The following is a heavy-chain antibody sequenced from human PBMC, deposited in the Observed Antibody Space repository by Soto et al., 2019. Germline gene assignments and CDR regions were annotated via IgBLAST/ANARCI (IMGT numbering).Heavy chain of an antibody. Sequence: SQTLSLTCAISGDSVSSNSAAWNWIRQSPSRGLEWLGRTYSRSKWYNDYAVSVKSRITINPDTSKNQFSLQLNSVTPEDTAVYYCARSTVTTPAGGFDPWGQGTLVTVSS. CDR2: TYSRSKWYN. CDR3: ARSTVTTPAGGFDP. J-gene: IGHJ5*02. CDR1: GDSVSSNSAA. D-gene: IGHD4-17*01. V-gene: IGHV6-1*01.